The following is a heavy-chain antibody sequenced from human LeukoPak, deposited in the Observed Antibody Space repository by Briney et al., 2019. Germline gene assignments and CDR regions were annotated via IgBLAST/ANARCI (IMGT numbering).Heavy chain of an antibody. J-gene: IGHJ4*02. D-gene: IGHD6-13*01. V-gene: IGHV3-23*01. CDR1: GFTFSSYA. Sequence: QPGGSLRLSCAASGFTFSSYAMNWVRQAPGKGLEWVSTISGSGVATHYADSVKGRFSISRDNSKNTPSLQMNSLRAEDTAVYYSAKAGRSLDSSSWYLFFDSWGQGTLVTVSS. CDR2: ISGSGVAT. CDR3: AKAGRSLDSSSWYLFFDS.